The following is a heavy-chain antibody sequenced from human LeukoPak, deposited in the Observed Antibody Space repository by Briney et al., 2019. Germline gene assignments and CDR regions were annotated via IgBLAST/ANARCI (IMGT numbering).Heavy chain of an antibody. J-gene: IGHJ4*02. V-gene: IGHV4-34*01. CDR1: GGSFSGYY. D-gene: IGHD1-1*01. CDR3: ARGVLDSLGTGCDY. Sequence: SETLSLTCAVYGGSFSGYYWSWIRQPPGKGLEWIGEINHSGSTNYNPSLKSRVTISVDTSKNQFSLKLTSVTAADTAVYYCARGVLDSLGTGCDYWGQGTLVTVSS. CDR2: INHSGST.